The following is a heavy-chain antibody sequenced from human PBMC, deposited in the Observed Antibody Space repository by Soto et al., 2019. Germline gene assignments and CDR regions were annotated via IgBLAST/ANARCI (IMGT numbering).Heavy chain of an antibody. V-gene: IGHV3-48*01. J-gene: IGHJ4*02. D-gene: IGHD3-16*01. CDR1: GFTFSNYG. CDR3: ATQGGLDH. Sequence: GSLRLSCAASGFTFSNYGMHWVRQAPGKGLEWVSYISPSSSTIFYADSVKGRFTISRDNAKNSLYLQMNSLRAEDTAVYYCATQGGLDHWGQGTLVTVSS. CDR2: ISPSSSTI.